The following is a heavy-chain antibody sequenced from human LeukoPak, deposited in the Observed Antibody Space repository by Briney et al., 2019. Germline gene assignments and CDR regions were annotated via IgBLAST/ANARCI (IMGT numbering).Heavy chain of an antibody. CDR3: AKGTVDSSSSGYYYMDV. CDR1: GFTFDDYA. V-gene: IGHV3-9*01. CDR2: ISWNSGSI. D-gene: IGHD6-6*01. Sequence: GGSLRLSCAASGFTFDDYAMHWVRQAPGKGLEWVSGISWNSGSIGYADSVKGRFTISRDNAKNSLYLQMNSLRAEDTALYYCAKGTVDSSSSGYYYMDVWGKGTTVTVSS. J-gene: IGHJ6*03.